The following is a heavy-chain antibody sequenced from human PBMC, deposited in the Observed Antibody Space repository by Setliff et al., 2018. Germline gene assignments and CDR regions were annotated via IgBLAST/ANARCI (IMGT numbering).Heavy chain of an antibody. D-gene: IGHD3-22*01. Sequence: SSETLSLTCAVYGGSFSGYYWNWIRQAPGKGLEWIGEINHRGTTSYTPSLKGRVTISVDTSKNLFSLKLSSVTAADTAVYFYARGPRFDYESPTYRRRFDPWGQGTAVTVFS. CDR3: ARGPRFDYESPTYRRRFDP. CDR1: GGSFSGYY. J-gene: IGHJ5*02. V-gene: IGHV4-34*01. CDR2: INHRGTT.